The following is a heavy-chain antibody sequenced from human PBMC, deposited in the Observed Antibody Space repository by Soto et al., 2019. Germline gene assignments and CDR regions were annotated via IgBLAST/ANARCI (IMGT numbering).Heavy chain of an antibody. CDR2: ISYDGSNK. Sequence: QVQLVESGGGVVQPGRSLRLSCAASGFTFSSYAMHWVRQAPGKGLEWVAVISYDGSNKYYADSVKGRFTISRDNSKNPMYLQMNSLGAENTAVYYCAGNPSYVDYWGQGTLVTVSS. CDR3: AGNPSYVDY. J-gene: IGHJ4*02. CDR1: GFTFSSYA. D-gene: IGHD3-16*01. V-gene: IGHV3-30-3*01.